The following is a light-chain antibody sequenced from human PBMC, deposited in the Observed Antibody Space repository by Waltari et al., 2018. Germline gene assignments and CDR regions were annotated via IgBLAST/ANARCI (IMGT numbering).Light chain of an antibody. Sequence: SSELTQDPPVSVALGQTVRTPCHGGGLRKYYGSWYQQKPGRAPLLVIYGKNNRPPGIPDRFSGSNGGDTLSLTINGAQADDEGVYYCSSRDSSGDNVVFGAGTKLTVL. CDR2: GKN. V-gene: IGLV3-19*01. J-gene: IGLJ2*01. CDR3: SSRDSSGDNVV. CDR1: GLRKYY.